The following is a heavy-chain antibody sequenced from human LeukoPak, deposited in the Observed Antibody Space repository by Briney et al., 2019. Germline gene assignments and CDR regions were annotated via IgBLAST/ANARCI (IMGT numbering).Heavy chain of an antibody. D-gene: IGHD2-2*01. J-gene: IGHJ6*02. CDR1: GGSISSSSYF. V-gene: IGHV4-39*07. Sequence: PSETLSLTCTVSGGSISSSSYFWGWIRQPPGKGLEWIGSIYYTGNTYYNPSLKSRVIISVDTSKNQFSLKLSSVTAADTAVYYCARVYCGSTSCYSHSFNGVDVWGQGTTVTVSS. CDR3: ARVYCGSTSCYSHSFNGVDV. CDR2: IYYTGNT.